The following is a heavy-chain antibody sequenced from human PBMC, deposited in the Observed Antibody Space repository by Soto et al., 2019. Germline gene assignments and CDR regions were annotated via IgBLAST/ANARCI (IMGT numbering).Heavy chain of an antibody. D-gene: IGHD3-22*01. CDR2: ISSSDSII. CDR3: ARDLGYYDSSGYFDY. Sequence: GGSLRLSCAASGFTFSDSYMSWIRQAPGKGLEWVSYISSSDSIIYYSDSVKGRFIISRDNAKNSLYLQMNSLRAEDTAVYYCARDLGYYDSSGYFDYWGQGTLVTVSS. J-gene: IGHJ4*02. CDR1: GFTFSDSY. V-gene: IGHV3-11*01.